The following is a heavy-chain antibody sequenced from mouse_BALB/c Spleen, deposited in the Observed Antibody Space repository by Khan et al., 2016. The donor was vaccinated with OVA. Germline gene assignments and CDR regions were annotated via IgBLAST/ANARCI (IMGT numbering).Heavy chain of an antibody. CDR2: INTHSGVP. D-gene: IGHD2-14*01. CDR1: GYTFTTAG. V-gene: IGHV9-4*02. Sequence: QIQLVQSGPELKKPGETVRISCKASGYTFTTAGIQWVQKMPGKGLKWIGWINTHSGVPKYAEDFKGRFAFSLEISVNTAYLQITNLKNEDTATYFWARGGAAYYRNDGGAMEYWGQGTSFTVSS. J-gene: IGHJ4*01. CDR3: ARGGAAYYRNDGGAMEY.